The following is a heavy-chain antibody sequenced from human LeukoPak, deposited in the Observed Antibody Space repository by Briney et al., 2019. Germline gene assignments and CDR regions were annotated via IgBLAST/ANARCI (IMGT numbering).Heavy chain of an antibody. CDR3: ARDFGDYYGSGAN. J-gene: IGHJ4*02. CDR1: GGSISSGDYY. Sequence: PSETLSLTCTLSGGSISSGDYYWSWIRQPPGKGLEWIGYIYYSGSTYYNPSLKSRVTISVDTSKNQFSLKLSSVTAADTAVYYCARDFGDYYGSGANWGQGTLVTVSS. D-gene: IGHD3-10*01. V-gene: IGHV4-30-4*08. CDR2: IYYSGST.